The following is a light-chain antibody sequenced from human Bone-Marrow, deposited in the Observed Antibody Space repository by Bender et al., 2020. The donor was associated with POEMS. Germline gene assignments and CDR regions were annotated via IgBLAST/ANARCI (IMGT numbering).Light chain of an antibody. CDR3: AVWDDSLNGWV. CDR2: SSH. Sequence: QSVLTQPPSASGTPGQRATISCSGGSSNIGAHAVNWYQHLPGPAPKLLIYSSHRRPSGVPDRFSGSKPGTSASLAISGLQSEDEADYYCAVWDDSLNGWVFGGGTKLTVL. CDR1: SSNIGAHA. V-gene: IGLV1-44*01. J-gene: IGLJ3*02.